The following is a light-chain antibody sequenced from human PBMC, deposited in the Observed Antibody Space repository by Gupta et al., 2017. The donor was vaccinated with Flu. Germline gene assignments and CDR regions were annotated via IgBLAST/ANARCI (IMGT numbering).Light chain of an antibody. CDR1: NIGSKS. CDR2: DDS. V-gene: IGLV3-21*03. CDR3: QRWDWDSDHGV. Sequence: SYVLTPPPSVSVAPGKTARITCEENNIGSKSVHGYQQKPGQAPVLVVYDDSDRPSGIPERFSGSNSGNTATVTISRVGAGDEADYYCQRWDWDSDHGVFGGGTKLTVL. J-gene: IGLJ2*01.